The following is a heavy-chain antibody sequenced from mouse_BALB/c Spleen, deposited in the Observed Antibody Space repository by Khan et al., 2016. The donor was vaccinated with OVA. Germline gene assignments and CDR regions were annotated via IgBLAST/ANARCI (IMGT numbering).Heavy chain of an antibody. V-gene: IGHV1-4*01. J-gene: IGHJ2*01. CDR1: GYTFTNYT. CDR3: VRIPIHPYYFDQ. CDR2: INPSSGYT. Sequence: QVQLQQSGAELARPGASVKMSCKASGYTFTNYTMHWIKQRPGQGLEWIGYINPSSGYTNYNQNFNDKATLTTDRSSGTAYMQLSSLTSDDSAVYYCVRIPIHPYYFDQWGQGTTLTVSS.